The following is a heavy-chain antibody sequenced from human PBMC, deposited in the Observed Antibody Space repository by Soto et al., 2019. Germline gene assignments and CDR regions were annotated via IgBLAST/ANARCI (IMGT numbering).Heavy chain of an antibody. CDR1: GDSVNTGY. J-gene: IGHJ4*02. D-gene: IGHD3-22*01. V-gene: IGHV4-59*02. CDR2: MYLGGSF. Sequence: SETLSLTCNVSGDSVNTGYWSWIRQPPGKGLEWIGYMYLGGSFNYNPSLKSRVTISVDRSKNQFYLKLSSVTAADTAVYYCAREGYYDSSGYYHPPVDYWGQGTLVTVSS. CDR3: AREGYYDSSGYYHPPVDY.